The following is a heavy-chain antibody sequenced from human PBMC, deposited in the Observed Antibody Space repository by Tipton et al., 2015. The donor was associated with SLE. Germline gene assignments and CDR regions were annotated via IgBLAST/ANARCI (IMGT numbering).Heavy chain of an antibody. V-gene: IGHV3-30*04. CDR2: ISYDGSNK. D-gene: IGHD3-3*01. CDR3: ARILRVTLYGVVGPLDL. J-gene: IGHJ4*01. CDR1: GFTFSSYA. Sequence: SLRLSCAASGFTFSSYAIHWVRQAPGKGLEWVAVISYDGSNKNYADSVKGRFSVSRDNSENTVYLQMDSLRAEDTAIYYCARILRVTLYGVVGPLDLWGQGTLVTVSS.